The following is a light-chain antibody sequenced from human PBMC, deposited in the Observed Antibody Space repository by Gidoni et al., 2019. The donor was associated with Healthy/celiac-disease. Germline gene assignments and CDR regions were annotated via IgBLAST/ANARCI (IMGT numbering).Light chain of an antibody. V-gene: IGLV1-51*01. J-gene: IGLJ3*02. Sequence: QPVLTQPPSVSEAPGHKVTISCSGSSSNIGNNYVSWYQQLTGTAPKLLIYDNNKRPSGIPDRFSGSKSGTSATLGITGLQTGDEADYYCGTWDSSLSAGVFGGGTKLTVL. CDR2: DNN. CDR1: SSNIGNNY. CDR3: GTWDSSLSAGV.